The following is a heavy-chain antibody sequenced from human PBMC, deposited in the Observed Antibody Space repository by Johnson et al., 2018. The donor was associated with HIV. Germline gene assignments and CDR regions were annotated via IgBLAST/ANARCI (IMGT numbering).Heavy chain of an antibody. CDR2: INWNGGST. CDR3: ARAVTTASGDAFDI. V-gene: IGHV3-20*04. J-gene: IGHJ3*02. CDR1: GFTFDDYG. Sequence: EVQLVESGGGVVRPGGSLRLSCAASGFTFDDYGMSWVRQAPGKGLEWVSGINWNGGSTGYADSVKGRFTISRDNAKNSLYLQMNSLTPEDTALYYCARAVTTASGDAFDIWGQGTMVTVSS. D-gene: IGHD4-17*01.